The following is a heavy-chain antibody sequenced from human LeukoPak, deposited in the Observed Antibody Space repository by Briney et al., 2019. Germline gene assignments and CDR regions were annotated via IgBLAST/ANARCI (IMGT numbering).Heavy chain of an antibody. J-gene: IGHJ5*02. CDR3: ARELPGSYDYVWGTLTYHIVKSPWFDP. Sequence: ASVKVSCKASGYTFTGYYMHCVRQAPGQGLEWMGIINPSGGSTSYAQKFQGRVTMTRDTSTSTVYMELSSLRSEDTAVYYCARELPGSYDYVWGTLTYHIVKSPWFDPWGQGTLVTVSS. D-gene: IGHD3-16*01. CDR2: INPSGGST. CDR1: GYTFTGYY. V-gene: IGHV1-46*01.